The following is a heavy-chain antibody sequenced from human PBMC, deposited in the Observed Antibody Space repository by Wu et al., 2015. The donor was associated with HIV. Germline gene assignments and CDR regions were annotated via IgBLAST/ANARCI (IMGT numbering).Heavy chain of an antibody. CDR2: IIPIFGTA. V-gene: IGHV1-69*12. CDR1: GGTFSSYA. Sequence: QVQLVQSGXEVKKPGSSVKVSCKASGGTFSSYAISWVRQAPGQGLEWMGGIIPIFGTANYAQKFQGRVTITADESTSTAYMELSSLRSEDTAVYYCARGSHLRNCSSTSCYKNDYYYYYMDVWGKGTTVTVSS. D-gene: IGHD2-2*02. CDR3: ARGSHLRNCSSTSCYKNDYYYYYMDV. J-gene: IGHJ6*03.